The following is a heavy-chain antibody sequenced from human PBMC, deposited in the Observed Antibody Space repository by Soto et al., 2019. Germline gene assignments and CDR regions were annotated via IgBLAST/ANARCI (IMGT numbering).Heavy chain of an antibody. Sequence: EVQLVESGGGLVMPGGSLRLSCAASGFTFSAYHMNWVRQAPGKGLEWVSSINPSSSHIYYADSVRGRFTISRDDSKNSVSLQMNSLRTEDAALYYCARGYCGGGGCYLRRDAFDVWGHGTMVTVSS. V-gene: IGHV3-21*04. D-gene: IGHD2-15*01. CDR1: GFTFSAYH. J-gene: IGHJ3*01. CDR2: INPSSSHI. CDR3: ARGYCGGGGCYLRRDAFDV.